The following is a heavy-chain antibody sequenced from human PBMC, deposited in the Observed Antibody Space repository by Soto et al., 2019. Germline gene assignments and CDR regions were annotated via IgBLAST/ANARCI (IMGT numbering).Heavy chain of an antibody. CDR2: IYYSGST. V-gene: IGHV4-31*03. J-gene: IGHJ4*02. D-gene: IGHD5-12*01. CDR3: ARFVVDIVATTLDY. Sequence: QVQLQESGPGLVKPSQTLSLTCTVSGGSISSGGYYWSWIRQHPGKGLEWIGYIYYSGSTYYNPSLKSRVTISIDTSKNQFSLKLSSVTAADTAVYYCARFVVDIVATTLDYWGQGTLVTVSS. CDR1: GGSISSGGYY.